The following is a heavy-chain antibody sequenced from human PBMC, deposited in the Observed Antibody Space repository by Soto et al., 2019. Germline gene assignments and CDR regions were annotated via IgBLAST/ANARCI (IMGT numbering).Heavy chain of an antibody. D-gene: IGHD4-17*01. J-gene: IGHJ4*02. V-gene: IGHV1-46*02. CDR1: GYNFNQYY. CDR2: INLRGGTT. CDR3: ARGPDDSDVPRWDY. Sequence: QVQLMQSGAEVRKPGASVRLSCETSGYNFNQYYIHWVRQAPGQGLEWMGIINLRGGTTEYAHKLRGRVTVTGDTSTLTAYMELRSLRSDDTAIYFCARGPDDSDVPRWDYWGQGTLVTVSS.